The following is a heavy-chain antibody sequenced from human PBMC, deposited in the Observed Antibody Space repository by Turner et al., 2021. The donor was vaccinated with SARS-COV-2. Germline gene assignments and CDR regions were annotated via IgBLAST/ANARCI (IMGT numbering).Heavy chain of an antibody. CDR1: GYTFTGYY. Sequence: QVQLVQSGAEVKKPGASVKVSCKASGYTFTGYYMHWVRQAPGQGLEWMGWINPNSGGTNYAQKFQGRVTMTRDTSISTAYMELSRLRSDDTAVYYCARGTYYYDISAYRNDAFDIWGQGTMVTVSS. V-gene: IGHV1-2*02. CDR2: INPNSGGT. D-gene: IGHD3-22*01. J-gene: IGHJ3*02. CDR3: ARGTYYYDISAYRNDAFDI.